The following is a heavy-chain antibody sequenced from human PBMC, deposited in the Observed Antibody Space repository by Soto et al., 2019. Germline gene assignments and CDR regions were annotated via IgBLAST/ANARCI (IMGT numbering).Heavy chain of an antibody. D-gene: IGHD6-6*01. CDR1: GFAFSSHP. CDR3: ARRAIGSSRAFDI. V-gene: IGHV3-23*01. J-gene: IGHJ3*02. Sequence: VQLLESGGGLAQPGGSLRLSCAASGFAFSSHPMSWVRQAPEKGLEWVSGISDSGGLTYNADSVKGRFIISRDNSKNTLYLQMNSLRAEDTAVYYCARRAIGSSRAFDIWGQGTMVTVSS. CDR2: ISDSGGLT.